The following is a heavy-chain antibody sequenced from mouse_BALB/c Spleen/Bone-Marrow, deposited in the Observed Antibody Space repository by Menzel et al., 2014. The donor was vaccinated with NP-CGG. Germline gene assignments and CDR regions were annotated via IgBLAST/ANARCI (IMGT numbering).Heavy chain of an antibody. V-gene: IGHV5-6-4*01. J-gene: IGHJ4*01. CDR3: TRDLYDGYSYYAMDY. Sequence: EVKLVESGGGLVKPGGSLKLSCAASGFTFSSYTMSWVRRTPEKRLEWVATITSVGVYTYYPDSVKGRFTISRDNAKNTLYLQMSSLKSEDTAMYYCTRDLYDGYSYYAMDYWGQGTSVTVSS. CDR1: GFTFSSYT. CDR2: ITSVGVYT. D-gene: IGHD2-3*01.